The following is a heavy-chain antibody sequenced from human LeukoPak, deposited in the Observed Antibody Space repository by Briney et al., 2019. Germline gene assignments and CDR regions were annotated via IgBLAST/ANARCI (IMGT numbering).Heavy chain of an antibody. D-gene: IGHD2-8*01. V-gene: IGHV3-64*01. CDR3: AREGTPGTNDY. J-gene: IGHJ4*02. Sequence: QPGGSLRLSCVASGFTFNSCPMHWVRQAPGKGPEYVSAISGDGYNTYYANSVRGRFTISRDNSKNTLYLQMGSLRPDDMGVYYCAREGTPGTNDYWGQGTLVTVSS. CDR1: GFTFNSCP. CDR2: ISGDGYNT.